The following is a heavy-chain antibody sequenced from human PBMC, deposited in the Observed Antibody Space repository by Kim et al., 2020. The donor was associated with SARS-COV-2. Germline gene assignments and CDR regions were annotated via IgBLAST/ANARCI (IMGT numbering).Heavy chain of an antibody. CDR3: ARGCPDLSGYDSCWFDP. V-gene: IGHV1-69*13. D-gene: IGHD5-12*01. Sequence: SVKVSCKASGGTFSSYAISWVRQAPGQGLEWMGGIIPIFGTANYAQKFQGRVTITADESTSTAYMELSSLRSEDTAVYYCARGCPDLSGYDSCWFDPWGQGTLVTVSS. CDR2: IIPIFGTA. J-gene: IGHJ5*02. CDR1: GGTFSSYA.